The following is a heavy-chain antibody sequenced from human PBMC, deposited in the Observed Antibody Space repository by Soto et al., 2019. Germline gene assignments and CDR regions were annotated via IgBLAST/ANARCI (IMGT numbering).Heavy chain of an antibody. Sequence: QVQLVQSGAEVKKPGASVKVSCKASGYTFTSYGISWVRQAPGQGLEWMGWISAYNGNTNYAQKLQGRVTMTTDTSTSTAYMELRSLRSDDTAVYYCARETITMVRGVQNYYYYYGMDVWGQGTTVTASS. CDR2: ISAYNGNT. D-gene: IGHD3-10*01. V-gene: IGHV1-18*01. J-gene: IGHJ6*02. CDR3: ARETITMVRGVQNYYYYYGMDV. CDR1: GYTFTSYG.